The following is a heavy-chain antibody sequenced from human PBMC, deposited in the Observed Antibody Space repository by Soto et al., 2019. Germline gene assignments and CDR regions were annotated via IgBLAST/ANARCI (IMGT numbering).Heavy chain of an antibody. CDR1: GFTFSSYW. D-gene: IGHD2-21*02. CDR3: ARDHIVVVTATFYYYYGMDV. J-gene: IGHJ6*02. CDR2: IKQDGSEK. V-gene: IGHV3-7*03. Sequence: EVQLVESGGGLVQPGGSLRLSCAASGFTFSSYWMSWVRQAPGKGLEWVANIKQDGSEKYYVDSVKGRFTISRDNXKXSLXLXXXSLRAEDTAVYYCARDHIVVVTATFYYYYGMDVWGQGTTVTVSS.